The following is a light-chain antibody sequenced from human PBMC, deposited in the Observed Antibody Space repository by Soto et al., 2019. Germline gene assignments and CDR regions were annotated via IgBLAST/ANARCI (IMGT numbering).Light chain of an antibody. Sequence: DTQMTQSPSTLSASVGDTVTITCRARQNINNWLAWYQQKPEKVPKLLIYGASTLEDGVPSGFSGSRSGTEFTLTLNSLEPDDFASYYCQRYDGYFGQGTKLEIK. CDR3: QRYDGY. CDR2: GAS. V-gene: IGKV1-5*01. CDR1: QNINNW. J-gene: IGKJ2*01.